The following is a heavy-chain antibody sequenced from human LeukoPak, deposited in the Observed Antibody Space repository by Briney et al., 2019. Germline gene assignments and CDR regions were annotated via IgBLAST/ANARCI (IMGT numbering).Heavy chain of an antibody. Sequence: GESLKISCKGSGYGFTSYWIGWVRQMPGKGLEWMGIIYPGDSDTRYSPSFQGQVTISADKSISTAYLQWSSLKASDTAMYYCARLLRRVSNIVATADFDYWGQGTLVTVSS. CDR3: ARLLRRVSNIVATADFDY. J-gene: IGHJ4*02. CDR1: GYGFTSYW. D-gene: IGHD5-12*01. CDR2: IYPGDSDT. V-gene: IGHV5-51*01.